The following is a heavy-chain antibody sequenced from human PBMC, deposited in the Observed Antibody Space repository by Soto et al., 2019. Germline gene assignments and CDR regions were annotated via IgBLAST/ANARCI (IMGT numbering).Heavy chain of an antibody. Sequence: SETLSLTCTVSGGSVTSSSYYWGWIRQAPGRGLEWIGSVHYSGRTYYNPSLKSRVTISVDTSKNQFSLKLSSVTAADTAVYYCARGGCRTMVRGGIITSFYYYYGMDVWGQGTKVTVSS. J-gene: IGHJ6*02. D-gene: IGHD3-10*01. V-gene: IGHV4-39*01. CDR1: GGSVTSSSYY. CDR3: ARGGCRTMVRGGIITSFYYYYGMDV. CDR2: VHYSGRT.